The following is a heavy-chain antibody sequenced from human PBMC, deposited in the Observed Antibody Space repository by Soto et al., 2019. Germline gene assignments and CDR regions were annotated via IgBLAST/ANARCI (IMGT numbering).Heavy chain of an antibody. CDR2: INAGNGNT. V-gene: IGHV1-3*01. Sequence: ASVKVYCKASGYTFTSYAMHCVRDAPGQRLEWMGWINAGNGNTKYSQKFQGRVTITRDTSASTAYMELSSMISEDTAVYYCARGRMPFGYWGQGTLGAFAS. J-gene: IGHJ4*02. CDR1: GYTFTSYA. CDR3: ARGRMPFGY. D-gene: IGHD2-15*01.